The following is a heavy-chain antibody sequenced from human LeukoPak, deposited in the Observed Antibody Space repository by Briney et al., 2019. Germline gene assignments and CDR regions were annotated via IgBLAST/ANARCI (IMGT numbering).Heavy chain of an antibody. Sequence: GGSLRLSCAASGFTFSSYAMSWVRQAPGKGLEWVSGISGSGGSTYYADSVKGRFTISRDNSKNTLYLQMNSPRAEDTAVYYCARGWTYVNYWGQGTLVTVSS. D-gene: IGHD3-10*02. CDR2: ISGSGGST. CDR3: ARGWTYVNY. J-gene: IGHJ4*02. V-gene: IGHV3-23*01. CDR1: GFTFSSYA.